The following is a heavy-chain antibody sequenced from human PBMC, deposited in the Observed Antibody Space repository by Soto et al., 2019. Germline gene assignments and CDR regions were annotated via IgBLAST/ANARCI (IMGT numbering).Heavy chain of an antibody. V-gene: IGHV4-61*01. CDR2: IYYSGST. J-gene: IGHJ3*02. CDR1: GGTVSGGSYY. Sequence: SETMSLTSPVSGGTVSGGSYYWSWKKQPPGKGLEWIRYIYYSGSTNYNPSLKSRVTISVDTSKNQFSLKLSSVTAADTAVYYCARYDILTFSRAFDIWGQGTMVTVSS. CDR3: ARYDILTFSRAFDI. D-gene: IGHD3-9*01.